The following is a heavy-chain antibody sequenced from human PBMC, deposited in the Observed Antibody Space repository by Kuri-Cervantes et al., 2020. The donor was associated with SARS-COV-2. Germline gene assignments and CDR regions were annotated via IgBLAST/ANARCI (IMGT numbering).Heavy chain of an antibody. D-gene: IGHD4/OR15-4a*01. CDR3: ARRGAFDNSAPNTFDI. CDR1: GFTFSNYG. V-gene: IGHV3-74*01. J-gene: IGHJ3*02. Sequence: GGSLRLSCVSSGFTFSNYGMSWVRQAPGKGLVWVSRINPDGSYTNNADSVKGRFTLSRDNAKNMLFLQMNSLRAEDTAVYYCARRGAFDNSAPNTFDIWGQRTVVTVSS. CDR2: INPDGSYT.